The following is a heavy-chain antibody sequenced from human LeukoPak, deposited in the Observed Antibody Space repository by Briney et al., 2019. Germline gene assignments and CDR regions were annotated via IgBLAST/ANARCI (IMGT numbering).Heavy chain of an antibody. J-gene: IGHJ3*02. CDR3: AKGKWYVSGSPDDTGAFDI. CDR1: GFTFSSYA. V-gene: IGHV3-23*01. Sequence: GGSLRLSCAASGFTFSSYAMSWVRQAPGKGLEWVSAISGSGGSTYYADSVKGRFTISRDNSKNTLYLQMNSLRAEDTAVYYCAKGKWYVSGSPDDTGAFDIWGQGTMVTVSS. CDR2: ISGSGGST. D-gene: IGHD1-26*01.